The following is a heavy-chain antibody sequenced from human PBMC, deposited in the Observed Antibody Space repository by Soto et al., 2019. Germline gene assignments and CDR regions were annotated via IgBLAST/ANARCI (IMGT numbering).Heavy chain of an antibody. D-gene: IGHD6-13*01. J-gene: IGHJ3*01. Sequence: EPLKVSSRGAEDMFPSFWVGCVSKMPGKGLEWMAIVYPGTSQTTYSPSFQGQATISADKSISTAYLRWSSLKASDTAMYYCARQDPGIEMELGAFDVWGQGTLVTVSS. V-gene: IGHV5-51*01. CDR1: EDMFPSFW. CDR3: ARQDPGIEMELGAFDV. CDR2: VYPGTSQT.